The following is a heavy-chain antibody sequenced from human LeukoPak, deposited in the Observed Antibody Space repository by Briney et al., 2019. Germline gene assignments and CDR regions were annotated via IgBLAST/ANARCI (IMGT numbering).Heavy chain of an antibody. CDR1: GYTFTSYG. Sequence: GASVKVSCKASGYTFTSYGISWVRQAPGQGLEWMGWISAYNGNTNYAQKLQGRVTMTTDTSTSTAYMELRSLRSDDTAVYYCARSNTKDFDWANYYYYYYMDVWGKGTTVTVSS. CDR3: ARSNTKDFDWANYYYYYYMDV. CDR2: ISAYNGNT. D-gene: IGHD3-9*01. V-gene: IGHV1-18*01. J-gene: IGHJ6*03.